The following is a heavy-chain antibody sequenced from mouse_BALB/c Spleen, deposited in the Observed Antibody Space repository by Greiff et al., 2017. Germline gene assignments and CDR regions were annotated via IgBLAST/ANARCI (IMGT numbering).Heavy chain of an antibody. D-gene: IGHD1-1*01. V-gene: IGHV8-12*01. CDR3: ARKGGTVVATRMDAMDY. CDR1: GFSLSTSGMG. J-gene: IGHJ4*01. CDR2: IYWDDDK. Sequence: QVTLKVCGPGILQPSQTLSLTCSFSGFSLSTSGMGVSWIRQPSGKGLEWLAHIYWDDDKRYNPSLKSRLTISKDTSSNQVFLKITSVDTADTATYYCARKGGTVVATRMDAMDYWGQGTSVTVSS.